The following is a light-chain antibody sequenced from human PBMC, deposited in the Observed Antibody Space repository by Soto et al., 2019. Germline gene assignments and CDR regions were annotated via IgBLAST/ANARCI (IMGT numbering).Light chain of an antibody. CDR2: RAS. CDR3: QQNIRYS. CDR1: QSISNW. V-gene: IGKV1-5*02. Sequence: DIQVTQSPSTLPASVRDRVTIICQASQSISNWFAWYSEKPGTAPKLLIYRASSVESWVPSGFSGSGSGTEFTLTLSSLQPDNFATYYSQQNIRYSFGQGTKVDIK. J-gene: IGKJ1*01.